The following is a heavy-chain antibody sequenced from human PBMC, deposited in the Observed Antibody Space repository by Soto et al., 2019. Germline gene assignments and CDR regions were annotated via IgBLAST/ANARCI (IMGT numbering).Heavy chain of an antibody. D-gene: IGHD3-9*01. CDR3: TTGIYYDILTGYHNVAY. CDR1: GFNLSHPW. CDR2: IKSKTDGGTA. J-gene: IGHJ4*02. Sequence: GGSLRLSCVASGFNLSHPWMTWVRQASGKGLEWVVRIKSKTDGGTADYAAPVKGRATISRDDSKNTVYLQMNSLKTEDTAVYYCTTGIYYDILTGYHNVAYWGQGALVTVSS. V-gene: IGHV3-15*01.